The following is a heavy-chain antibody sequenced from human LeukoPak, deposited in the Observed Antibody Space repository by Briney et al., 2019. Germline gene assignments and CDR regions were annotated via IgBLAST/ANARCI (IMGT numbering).Heavy chain of an antibody. CDR3: AREALNYYDSSGLRKTPYYFDY. V-gene: IGHV3-74*01. CDR1: GFTFSSHW. Sequence: LTGGSLRLSCAASGFTFSSHWMHWVRQAPGKGLVWVSRVNSDGSSTSYAASVEGRFTISRDNAKNTLYLQMNSLRAEDTAVYYCAREALNYYDSSGLRKTPYYFDYWGQGTLVTVSS. CDR2: VNSDGSST. J-gene: IGHJ4*02. D-gene: IGHD3-22*01.